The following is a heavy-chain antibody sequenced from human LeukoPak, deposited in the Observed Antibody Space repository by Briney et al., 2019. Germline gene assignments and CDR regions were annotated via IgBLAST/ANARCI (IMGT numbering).Heavy chain of an antibody. CDR2: INHSGST. CDR1: GGSFSGYY. V-gene: IGHV4-34*01. D-gene: IGHD3-10*01. Sequence: PSETLSLTCVVYGGSFSGYYWSWIRQPPGKGREWIGEINHSGSTNYNPSLKSRVTISVDTSKNQFSLKLSSVTAADTAVYYCARGPYGSGSYYGYWGQGTLVTVSS. J-gene: IGHJ4*02. CDR3: ARGPYGSGSYYGY.